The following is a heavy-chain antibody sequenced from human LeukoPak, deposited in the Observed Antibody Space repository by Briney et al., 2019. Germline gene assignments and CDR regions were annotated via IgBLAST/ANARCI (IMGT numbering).Heavy chain of an antibody. D-gene: IGHD3-22*01. CDR2: IWYDGSNK. Sequence: GGSLRLSCAASGFTFSSYGMHWVRQAPGKGLEWVAVIWYDGSNKYYADSVKGRFTISRDNYKNTLYLQMNSLRAEDTAVYYCARGYYDSSCCMDVWGQGTTVTVSS. J-gene: IGHJ6*02. CDR1: GFTFSSYG. CDR3: ARGYYDSSCCMDV. V-gene: IGHV3-33*01.